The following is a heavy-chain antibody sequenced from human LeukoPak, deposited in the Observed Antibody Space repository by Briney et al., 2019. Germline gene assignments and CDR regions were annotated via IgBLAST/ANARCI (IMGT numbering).Heavy chain of an antibody. Sequence: GASVKVSCKASGSPFSSYTISRGPQAPGQGLEVVGKFIPIIGTGSYAQKFQGRVTITADTSTSTVYMELNSLRSEDTSVYYCATDPYIEYFHHWGQGTLVTVSS. J-gene: IGHJ1*01. CDR2: FIPIIGTG. CDR3: ATDPYIEYFHH. V-gene: IGHV1-69*08. CDR1: GSPFSSYT. D-gene: IGHD1-14*01.